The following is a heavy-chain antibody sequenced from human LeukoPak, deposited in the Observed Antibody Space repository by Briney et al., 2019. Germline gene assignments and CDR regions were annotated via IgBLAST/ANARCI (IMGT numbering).Heavy chain of an antibody. CDR1: GFSFSHFW. CDR2: IKKTGTET. D-gene: IGHD2-15*01. CDR3: AREDGYCSGGNCYSYFDS. J-gene: IGHJ4*02. Sequence: GGSLRLSCVASGFSFSHFWMSWVSQAPGKGLEWVAYIKKTGTETYYVDSVKGRFTITRDNTRNSLFLQMHSLRAEDTAVYFCAREDGYCSGGNCYSYFDSWGQGTLVTVSS. V-gene: IGHV3-7*01.